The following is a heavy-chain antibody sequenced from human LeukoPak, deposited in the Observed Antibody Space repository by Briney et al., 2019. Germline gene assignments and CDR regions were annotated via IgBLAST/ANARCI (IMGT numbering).Heavy chain of an antibody. V-gene: IGHV3-7*01. CDR1: GFTFTTYW. D-gene: IGHD5-12*01. J-gene: IGHJ4*02. CDR3: ARDRGYDSFDY. CDR2: IKQGGSAK. Sequence: TGRSLRLSCATSGFTFTTYWMSWVRQAPGKGLEWVANIKQGGSAKYYVDSVKGRFTISRDNAKNSLYLQMNSLRAEDTAVYYCARDRGYDSFDYWGQGTLVTVSS.